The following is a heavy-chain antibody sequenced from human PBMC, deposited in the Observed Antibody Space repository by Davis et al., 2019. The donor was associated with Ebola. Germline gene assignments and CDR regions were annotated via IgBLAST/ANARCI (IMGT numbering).Heavy chain of an antibody. Sequence: GEPLKISCAASGFTFSSYAMHWVRQAPGKGLEYVSAISSNGGSTYYANSVKGRFTISRDNSKNTLYLQMGSLRAEDMAVYYCARGSHCSSTSCYTHYYGMDVWGQGTTVTVSS. V-gene: IGHV3-64*01. CDR2: ISSNGGST. D-gene: IGHD2-2*02. J-gene: IGHJ6*02. CDR3: ARGSHCSSTSCYTHYYGMDV. CDR1: GFTFSSYA.